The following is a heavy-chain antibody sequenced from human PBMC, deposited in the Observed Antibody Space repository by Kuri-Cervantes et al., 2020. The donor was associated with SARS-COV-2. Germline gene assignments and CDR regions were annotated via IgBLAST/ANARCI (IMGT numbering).Heavy chain of an antibody. CDR3: AREDRYGGNLNWFDP. CDR1: GFTVSSNY. CDR2: IYSGGST. V-gene: IGHV3-53*01. Sequence: GGSLRLSCGASGFTVSSNYMSWVRQAPGKGLEWVSVIYSGGSTYYADSVQGRFTISRDNSKNTLYLQMNSLRVEDTAVYYCAREDRYGGNLNWFDPWGQGTLVTVSS. J-gene: IGHJ5*02. D-gene: IGHD1-26*01.